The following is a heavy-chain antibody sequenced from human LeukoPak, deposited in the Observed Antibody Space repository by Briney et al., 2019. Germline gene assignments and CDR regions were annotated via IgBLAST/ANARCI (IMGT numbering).Heavy chain of an antibody. CDR1: GFTFDDYA. CDR3: AKDMNRRLVGGIRYFQH. V-gene: IGHV3-9*01. J-gene: IGHJ1*01. Sequence: HPGGSLRLSCAGSGFTFDDYAMHWVRQAPGKGLEWVSSISWNSGDINYADSVKGRFTISRDNAKNSLYLQMNSLRAEDTALYYCAKDMNRRLVGGIRYFQHWGQGTLVTVSS. CDR2: ISWNSGDI. D-gene: IGHD1-26*01.